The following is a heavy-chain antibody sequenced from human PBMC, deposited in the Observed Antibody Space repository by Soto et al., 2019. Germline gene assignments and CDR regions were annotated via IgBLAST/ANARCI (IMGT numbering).Heavy chain of an antibody. D-gene: IGHD3-16*01. V-gene: IGHV3-53*01. CDR3: AKGDFVC. J-gene: IGHJ4*02. CDR2: IFSDGNT. CDR1: GLTVSSNY. Sequence: EVQLVESGGDLIQPGGSLRLSCAASGLTVSSNYMSWVRQAPGKGLEWVAIIFSDGNTYHADSVKGRFTVSRDNSKNTLDLQMNTLRAEDTPVYYCAKGDFVCWGQGTLVTVSS.